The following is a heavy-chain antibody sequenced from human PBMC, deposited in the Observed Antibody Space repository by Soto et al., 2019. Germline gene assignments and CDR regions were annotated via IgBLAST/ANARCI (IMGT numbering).Heavy chain of an antibody. J-gene: IGHJ6*02. CDR1: GFTFSSYW. Sequence: PGGSPRLSCAASGFTFSSYWMSWVRQAPGKGLEWVANIKQDGSEKYYVDSVKGRFTISRDNAKNSLYLQMNSLRAEDTAVYYCARDSKLRYFDWLSNYYYGMDVWGQGTTVTVSS. V-gene: IGHV3-7*03. CDR2: IKQDGSEK. D-gene: IGHD3-9*01. CDR3: ARDSKLRYFDWLSNYYYGMDV.